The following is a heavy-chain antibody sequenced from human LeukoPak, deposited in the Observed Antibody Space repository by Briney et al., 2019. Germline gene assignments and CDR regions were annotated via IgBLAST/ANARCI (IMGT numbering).Heavy chain of an antibody. CDR1: GGSISSSNW. CDR3: ALWEPDRDAFDI. V-gene: IGHV4-4*02. D-gene: IGHD1-26*01. CDR2: IYHSGST. Sequence: SETLSLTCAVSGGSISSSNWWSWVRPPPGKGLEWIGEIYHSGSTNYNPSLKSRVTISVDKSKNQFSLKLSSVTAADTAVYYCALWEPDRDAFDIWGQGTMVTVSS. J-gene: IGHJ3*02.